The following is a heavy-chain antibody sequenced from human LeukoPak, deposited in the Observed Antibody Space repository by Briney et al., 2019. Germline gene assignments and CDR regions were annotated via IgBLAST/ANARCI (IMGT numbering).Heavy chain of an antibody. D-gene: IGHD4-17*01. CDR2: INPNSGGR. Sequence: ASVKVSCKASGYTFTGHYMHWVRQAPGQGLEWMGGINPNSGGRNYAQKFQVRVTMTRDTSISKDYMEMSRLRSDDTGVYYCARDRTVTVYYSYDIDVWGKGTTVTVSS. CDR3: ARDRTVTVYYSYDIDV. J-gene: IGHJ6*03. V-gene: IGHV1-2*02. CDR1: GYTFTGHY.